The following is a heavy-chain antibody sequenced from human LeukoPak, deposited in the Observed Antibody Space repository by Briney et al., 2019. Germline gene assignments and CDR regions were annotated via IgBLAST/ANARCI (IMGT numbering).Heavy chain of an antibody. V-gene: IGHV4-59*01. CDR2: MYHSDYA. Sequence: PSETLSLTCTVAGASIRSYYWNWIRQPPGKGLEWIGSMYHSDYANYIPSLKSRATMSVDTSKNQFSLKLSSVTAADTAVYYCARGLRTLIAARPSAFDIWGQGTMVTVSS. CDR1: GASIRSYY. D-gene: IGHD6-6*01. CDR3: ARGLRTLIAARPSAFDI. J-gene: IGHJ3*02.